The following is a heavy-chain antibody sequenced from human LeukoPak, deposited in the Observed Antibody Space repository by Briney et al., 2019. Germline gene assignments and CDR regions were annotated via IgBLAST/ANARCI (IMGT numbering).Heavy chain of an antibody. CDR2: ISGSGGST. V-gene: IGHV3-23*01. CDR3: AKDRSGPTGSFGY. D-gene: IGHD1-1*01. Sequence: PGGSLRLSCAASGFTFSTYAMSWVRQAPGKGLEWVSAISGSGGSTCYADSVKGRFTISRDNSKNTLYLQINSLRAEDTAVYYCAKDRSGPTGSFGYWGQGTLVTVSS. J-gene: IGHJ4*02. CDR1: GFTFSTYA.